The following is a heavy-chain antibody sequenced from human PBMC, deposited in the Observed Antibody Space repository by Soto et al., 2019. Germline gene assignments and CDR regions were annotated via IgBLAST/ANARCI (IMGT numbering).Heavy chain of an antibody. CDR3: AREWDGDGYNSGWFDP. Sequence: GGSLRLSCAASGFTFSSYSMNWVRQAPGKGLEWVSYISSSSSTIYYADSVKGRFTISRDNAKNSLYLQMNSLRSEDTVVYYCAREWDGDGYNSGWFDPWGQGTLVTVSS. D-gene: IGHD5-12*01. CDR1: GFTFSSYS. CDR2: ISSSSSTI. J-gene: IGHJ5*02. V-gene: IGHV3-48*01.